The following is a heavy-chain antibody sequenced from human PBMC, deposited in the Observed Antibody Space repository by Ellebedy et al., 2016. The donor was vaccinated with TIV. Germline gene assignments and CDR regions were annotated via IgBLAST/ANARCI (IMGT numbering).Heavy chain of an antibody. Sequence: GESLKISCAASGFTFSSYAMHWVRQAPGKGPEWVSYISYSGDLMYYADSVKGRFTTSRDNAGNSVYLQMNSLRAEDTAVYYCARLGVIAAAGASDSWGQGTLVIVSS. V-gene: IGHV3-21*04. CDR1: GFTFSSYA. CDR3: ARLGVIAAAGASDS. J-gene: IGHJ4*02. CDR2: ISYSGDLM. D-gene: IGHD6-13*01.